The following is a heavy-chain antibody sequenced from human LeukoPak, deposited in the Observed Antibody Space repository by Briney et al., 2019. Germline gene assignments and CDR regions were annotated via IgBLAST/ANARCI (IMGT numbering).Heavy chain of an antibody. CDR1: GGSSSGYY. Sequence: SETLSLTCAVYGGSSSGYYCSWSRQPPGKGLGWVGEITLSRRTNYNPSLKRRVTISVAKSKNKFSLKLNCVIAADTAVDYCARRRYGGFGLWFD. J-gene: IGHJ5*01. CDR2: ITLSRRT. D-gene: IGHD3-16*01. V-gene: IGHV4-34*01. CDR3: ARRRYGGFGLWFD.